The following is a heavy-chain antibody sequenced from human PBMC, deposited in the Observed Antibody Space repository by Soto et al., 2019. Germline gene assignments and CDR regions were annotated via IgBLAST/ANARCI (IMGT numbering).Heavy chain of an antibody. CDR1: GFSLSTSGVG. Sequence: QITLKESGPTLVKPTQTLTLTCTFSGFSLSTSGVGVGWIRQPPGKALEWLALIYWDDDKRYSPSLKSRLTITQDTSKNHVVLTMTNMDPVDTATYHCAHWGLTIFGVVNADQNAFDIWGQGTMVTVSS. CDR2: IYWDDDK. V-gene: IGHV2-5*02. CDR3: AHWGLTIFGVVNADQNAFDI. D-gene: IGHD3-3*01. J-gene: IGHJ3*02.